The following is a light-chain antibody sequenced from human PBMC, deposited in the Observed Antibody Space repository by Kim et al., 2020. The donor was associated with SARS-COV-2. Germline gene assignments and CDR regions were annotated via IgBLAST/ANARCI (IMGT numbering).Light chain of an antibody. CDR1: KFGDKY. CDR2: EDT. J-gene: IGLJ2*01. CDR3: QAWDTNTDVV. Sequence: SYELTQPPSVSVSPGQTASITCFGDKFGDKYACWYQQKPGQSPVLVIYEDTKRPSGIPERFSGSNSGNTATLTISGTQAMDEADYYCQAWDTNTDVVFGGGTQLTVL. V-gene: IGLV3-1*01.